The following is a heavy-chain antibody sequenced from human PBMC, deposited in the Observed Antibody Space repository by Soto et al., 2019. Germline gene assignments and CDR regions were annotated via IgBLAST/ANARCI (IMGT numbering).Heavy chain of an antibody. CDR3: ATDRGRRWYGMDV. CDR1: GYTLTELS. V-gene: IGHV1-24*01. Sequence: QVQLVQSGAEVKKPGASVKVSCKVSGYTLTELSMHWVRQAPGKGLEWMGGFDPEDGETIYAQKFQGRVNMTEDTSIDTGYMELSSLRSEDTAVYYCATDRGRRWYGMDVWGQGTTVTVSS. D-gene: IGHD2-15*01. CDR2: FDPEDGET. J-gene: IGHJ6*02.